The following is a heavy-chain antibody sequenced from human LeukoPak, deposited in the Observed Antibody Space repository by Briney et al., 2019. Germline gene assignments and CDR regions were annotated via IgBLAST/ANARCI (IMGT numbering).Heavy chain of an antibody. CDR1: GVSFTGYY. Sequence: SETLSLTCAISGVSFTGYYWSWLRQSPGKGLEWIAEIHYTGATSYKPSLKSRVTISGDTSENQFSLRLSSVTAVDTAVYYCARGILGDYYSDLWGRGTLVTVSS. V-gene: IGHV4-34*01. CDR3: ARGILGDYYSDL. D-gene: IGHD3-16*01. J-gene: IGHJ2*01. CDR2: IHYTGAT.